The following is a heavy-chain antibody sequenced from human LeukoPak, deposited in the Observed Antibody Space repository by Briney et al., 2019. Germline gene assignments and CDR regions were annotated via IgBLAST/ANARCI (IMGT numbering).Heavy chain of an antibody. CDR2: IVPIFGIT. V-gene: IGHV1-69*05. CDR1: GGTFSSYA. Sequence: ASVKVSCKASGGTFSSYAISGVRQAPGQGLEWMGRIVPIFGITNYAQKFQGRITITTDESASTTYMELSSLGSEDTAVYYCARGIAARPPQNFYMDVWGKGTTVTVSS. J-gene: IGHJ6*03. D-gene: IGHD6-6*01. CDR3: ARGIAARPPQNFYMDV.